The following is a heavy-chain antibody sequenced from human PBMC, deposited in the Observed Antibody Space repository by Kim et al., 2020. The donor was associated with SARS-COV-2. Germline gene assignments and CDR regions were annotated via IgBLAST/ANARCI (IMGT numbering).Heavy chain of an antibody. V-gene: IGHV3-21*01. Sequence: GGSLRLSCAASGFTFSSYSMNWVRQAPGKGLEWVSSISSSSSYIYYADSVKGRFTISRDNAKNSLYLQMNSLRAEDTAVYYCAREEDCSSTSCYTHYYYGMDVWGQGTTVTVSS. CDR2: ISSSSSYI. CDR3: AREEDCSSTSCYTHYYYGMDV. CDR1: GFTFSSYS. J-gene: IGHJ6*02. D-gene: IGHD2-2*02.